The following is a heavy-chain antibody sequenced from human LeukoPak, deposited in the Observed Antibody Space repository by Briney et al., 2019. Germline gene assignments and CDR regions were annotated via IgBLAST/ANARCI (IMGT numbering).Heavy chain of an antibody. CDR3: AKDLVFSIVVVTVRPPGFDY. J-gene: IGHJ4*02. V-gene: IGHV3-23*01. Sequence: PGGSLRLSCAASGFTFSSYAMSWVRQAPGKGLEWVSAISGSGGSTYYADSVKGRFTISRDNSKNTLYLQMNSLRAEDTAVYYCAKDLVFSIVVVTVRPPGFDYWGQGTLVTVSS. D-gene: IGHD2-21*02. CDR2: ISGSGGST. CDR1: GFTFSSYA.